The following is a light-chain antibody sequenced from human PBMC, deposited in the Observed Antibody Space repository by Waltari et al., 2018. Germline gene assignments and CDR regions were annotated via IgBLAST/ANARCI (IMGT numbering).Light chain of an antibody. J-gene: IGLJ3*02. CDR3: QVWDTGHDYVV. CDR2: HDT. V-gene: IGLV3-21*02. Sequence: SYVLTQPPSVSVAPGQTATITCTGDNIDSRRVHWYQQKPGRAPVLVIYHDTGRPAGIPQRCSGVHSWNTVTLTITRVEAGDEADYFCQVWDTGHDYVVFGGGTKLTVL. CDR1: NIDSRR.